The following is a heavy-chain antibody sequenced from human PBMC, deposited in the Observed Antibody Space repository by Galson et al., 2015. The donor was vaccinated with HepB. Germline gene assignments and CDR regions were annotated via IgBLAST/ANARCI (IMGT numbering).Heavy chain of an antibody. CDR1: GFSLSTSGVG. CDR3: AHRNVLLWFGELLGGAFDI. Sequence: PALVKPTQTLTLTCTFSGFSLSTSGVGVGWIRQPPGKALEWLALIYWDDDKRYSPSLKSRLTTTKDTSKNQVVLTMANMDPVDTATYYCAHRNVLLWFGELLGGAFDIWGQGTMVTVSS. D-gene: IGHD3-10*01. V-gene: IGHV2-5*02. J-gene: IGHJ3*02. CDR2: IYWDDDK.